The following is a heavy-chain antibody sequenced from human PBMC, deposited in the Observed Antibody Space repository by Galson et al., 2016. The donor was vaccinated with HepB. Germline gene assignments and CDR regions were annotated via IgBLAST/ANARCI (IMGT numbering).Heavy chain of an antibody. CDR1: EFTVSDNY. Sequence: SLRLSCAAFEFTVSDNYMSWFRRAPGKGLEWVSVMYGGGTTHYADSVKGRFAISRDNSKNTLFLEMSSLKVEDTAVYYCARGAAAGTRYFDLWGRGTLVTVSS. J-gene: IGHJ2*01. V-gene: IGHV3-53*01. CDR3: ARGAAAGTRYFDL. D-gene: IGHD6-13*01. CDR2: MYGGGTT.